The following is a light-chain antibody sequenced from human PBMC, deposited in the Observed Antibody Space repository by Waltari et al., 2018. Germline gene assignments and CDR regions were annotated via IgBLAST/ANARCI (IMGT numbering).Light chain of an antibody. V-gene: IGKV3-15*01. CDR2: GAS. CDR3: QQYNNWPPAIFT. J-gene: IGKJ3*01. Sequence: EIVMTQSPATLSVSPGERATLSCRASQSVSSNLAWYQQKPGQAPRLLIYGASTRATGIPARFSGSGSGTEFTLTISSLQSEDFAVYHCQQYNNWPPAIFTFGPGTKVDIK. CDR1: QSVSSN.